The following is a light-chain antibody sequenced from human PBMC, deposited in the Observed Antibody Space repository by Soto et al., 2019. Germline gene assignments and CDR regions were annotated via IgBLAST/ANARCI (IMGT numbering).Light chain of an antibody. CDR1: SSDVGSYNL. J-gene: IGLJ3*02. CDR3: YSYADSTTWV. V-gene: IGLV2-23*02. Sequence: QSVLTQPASVSGSPGQSITISCTGTSSDVGSYNLVSWYQQHPGKAPNLIIYEVTKRPSGVSNRFSGSKSGNTASLTISGLQAEDEADYYCYSYADSTTWVFGGGTKVTVL. CDR2: EVT.